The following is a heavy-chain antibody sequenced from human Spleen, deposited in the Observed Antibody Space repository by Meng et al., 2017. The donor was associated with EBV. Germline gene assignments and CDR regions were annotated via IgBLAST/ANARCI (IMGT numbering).Heavy chain of an antibody. CDR2: INHSGST. Sequence: QVQLQQWGAGLLKPSETLSLPCAVYGGSFSGYYWSWIRQPPGKGLEWIGEINHSGSTNYNPSLKSRVTISVDTSKNQFSLKLSSVTAADTAVYYCAGDIVVVPAATLGWFDPWGQGTLVTVSS. D-gene: IGHD2-2*01. CDR1: GGSFSGYY. J-gene: IGHJ5*02. CDR3: AGDIVVVPAATLGWFDP. V-gene: IGHV4-34*01.